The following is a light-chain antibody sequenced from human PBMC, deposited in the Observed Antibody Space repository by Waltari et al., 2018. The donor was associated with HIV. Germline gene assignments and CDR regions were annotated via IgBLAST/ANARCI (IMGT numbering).Light chain of an antibody. CDR1: RSNIGDNY. Sequence: QSVLTQPPSVSAAPGQKVTISCSGSRSNIGDNYVSWYQHLPGTAPKLLMYENNKRPSGIPDRFSGSKSGTSATLGITGLQTGDEADYYCGTWDSSLSAGVFGGGTKLTVL. J-gene: IGLJ2*01. V-gene: IGLV1-51*02. CDR2: ENN. CDR3: GTWDSSLSAGV.